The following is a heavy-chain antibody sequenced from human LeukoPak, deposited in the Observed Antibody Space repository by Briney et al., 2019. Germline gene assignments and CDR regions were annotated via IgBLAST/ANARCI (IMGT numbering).Heavy chain of an antibody. D-gene: IGHD5-18*01. CDR1: GGSISRYY. CDR3: ARLAKYSYAPYYFDY. Sequence: PSETLSLTCTVSGGSISRYYWSWIRQPPGKGLEWIGYIYYSGSTNYNPSLKSRVTISVDTSKNQFSLKLSSVTAADTAVYYCARLAKYSYAPYYFDYWGQGTLVTVSS. CDR2: IYYSGST. J-gene: IGHJ4*02. V-gene: IGHV4-59*08.